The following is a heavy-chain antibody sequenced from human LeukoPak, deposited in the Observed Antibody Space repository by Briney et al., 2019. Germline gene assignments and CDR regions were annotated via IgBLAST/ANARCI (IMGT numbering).Heavy chain of an antibody. Sequence: GGSLRLSCAASGFTFSSYTMNWVRQAPGKGLEWVSSISSSSYMYYAASLKGRFTISRDNAKNSLFLQMNSLRAEDTAVYYCARDRDGMDVWGQGTTVTVSS. V-gene: IGHV3-21*01. CDR2: ISSSSYM. CDR3: ARDRDGMDV. J-gene: IGHJ6*02. CDR1: GFTFSSYT. D-gene: IGHD3-10*01.